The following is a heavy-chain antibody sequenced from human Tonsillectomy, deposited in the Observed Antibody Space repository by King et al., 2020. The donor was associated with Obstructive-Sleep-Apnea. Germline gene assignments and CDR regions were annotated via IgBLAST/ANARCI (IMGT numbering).Heavy chain of an antibody. V-gene: IGHV3-7*03. J-gene: IGHJ6*02. Sequence: VQLVESGGGLVQPGGSLRISCAASEFTFSNYWMSWVRQAPGKGLEWVANIKEDGSEKYYVDSVKGRFTISRDNAKNSPYLQMNGLRAEDTAVYYCASSRLVSAARARLVDYYGLDVWGQGTTVTVSS. CDR3: ASSRLVSAARARLVDYYGLDV. CDR2: IKEDGSEK. D-gene: IGHD2-15*01. CDR1: EFTFSNYW.